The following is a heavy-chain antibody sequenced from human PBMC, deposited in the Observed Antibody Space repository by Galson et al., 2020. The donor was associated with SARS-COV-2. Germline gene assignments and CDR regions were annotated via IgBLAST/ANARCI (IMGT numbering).Heavy chain of an antibody. J-gene: IGHJ4*02. V-gene: IGHV3-64*01. CDR2: INYNGDST. D-gene: IGHD2-15*01. CDR1: GFSFSSYA. Sequence: GESLQISCTASGFSFSSYAMHWVREAPGKKLEFVSSINYNGDSTSYTNSVKDRFTISRDNSKNTLFLQMGSLRPDDMAVYYCARGLGGSGGRYYFDYWGQGTLVTVSS. CDR3: ARGLGGSGGRYYFDY.